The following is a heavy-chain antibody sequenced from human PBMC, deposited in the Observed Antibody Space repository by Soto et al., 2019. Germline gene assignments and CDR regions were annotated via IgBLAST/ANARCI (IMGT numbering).Heavy chain of an antibody. V-gene: IGHV3-53*01. CDR3: ARPYYSDWGMDV. CDR2: LYFTGDA. Sequence: GWSLGLSCAGCGFTVCGNYMGWVCRAPGKGLECVSILYFTGDASYADSVKGRFTVSGDNSRNTLFLQMNSLRAEDAAVYYCARPYYSDWGMDVWGQGTTVTVSS. D-gene: IGHD3-10*01. CDR1: GFTVCGNY. J-gene: IGHJ6*02.